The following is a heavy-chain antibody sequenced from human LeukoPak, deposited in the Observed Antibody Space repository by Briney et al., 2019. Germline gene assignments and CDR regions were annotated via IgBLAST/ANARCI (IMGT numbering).Heavy chain of an antibody. J-gene: IGHJ4*02. D-gene: IGHD3-22*01. CDR2: ISGSGGST. Sequence: GGSLRLSCAASGFTFSSYAMSWVRQAPGKGLEWVSAISGSGGSTYYADSVKGRFTISRDNSKNTLYLQMNSLRAEDTAVYYCAKGLGVIVVVTPDYWGQGTLVTVSS. CDR3: AKGLGVIVVVTPDY. CDR1: GFTFSSYA. V-gene: IGHV3-23*01.